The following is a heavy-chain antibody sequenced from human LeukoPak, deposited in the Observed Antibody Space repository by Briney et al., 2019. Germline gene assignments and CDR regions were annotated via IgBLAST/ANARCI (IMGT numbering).Heavy chain of an antibody. V-gene: IGHV4-4*07. D-gene: IGHD3-16*02. CDR2: IYTSGST. Sequence: SETLSLTCTVSGGSISSYYWSWIRQPAGKGLEWIGRIYTSGSTNYNPSLKSRVTMSVDTSKNQFSLKLSSVTAADTAVYYCARDPGYDYVWGSYRSHGFDIWGQGTMVTVSS. CDR1: GGSISSYY. J-gene: IGHJ3*02. CDR3: ARDPGYDYVWGSYRSHGFDI.